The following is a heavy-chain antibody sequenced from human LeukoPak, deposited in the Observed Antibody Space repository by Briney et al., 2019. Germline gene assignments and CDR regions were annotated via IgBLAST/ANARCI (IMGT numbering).Heavy chain of an antibody. J-gene: IGHJ5*02. Sequence: GTSVKVSCKASGYTFSSYDINWVRQATGQGLEWMGWMSPNSGNTGYAQRFQGRVTMTRNTSINTAYMELSSLRSEDTAVYYCARGILSSGWELNWFGPWGQGTLVTVSS. CDR1: GYTFSSYD. CDR2: MSPNSGNT. V-gene: IGHV1-8*01. D-gene: IGHD6-19*01. CDR3: ARGILSSGWELNWFGP.